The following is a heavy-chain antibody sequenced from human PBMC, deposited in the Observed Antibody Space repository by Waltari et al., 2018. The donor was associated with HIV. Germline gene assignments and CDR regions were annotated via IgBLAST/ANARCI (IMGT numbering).Heavy chain of an antibody. Sequence: EVQLLESGGHLIQPGGSLRLSCAASGFPFGTYAINWVRQAPGKRLEWVAAISGSGDIAYSADSVKGRFSISRDNSKNTLFLQMTSLRAEDTAVYYCAKDLGDYVWGMFTGAHFDSWGQGTLVTVSS. CDR1: GFPFGTYA. J-gene: IGHJ4*02. CDR2: ISGSGDIA. CDR3: AKDLGDYVWGMFTGAHFDS. V-gene: IGHV3-23*01. D-gene: IGHD3-16*01.